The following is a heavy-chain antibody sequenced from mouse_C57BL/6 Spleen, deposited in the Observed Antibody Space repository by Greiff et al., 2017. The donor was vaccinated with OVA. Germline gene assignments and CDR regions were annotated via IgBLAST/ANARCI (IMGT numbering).Heavy chain of an antibody. CDR2: IHPNSGST. D-gene: IGHD1-1*01. CDR3: ARGPYYGSSSDY. V-gene: IGHV1-64*01. J-gene: IGHJ2*01. CDR1: GYTFTSYW. Sequence: VQLQQPGAELVKPGASVKLSCKASGYTFTSYWMHWVKQRPGQGLEWIGMIHPNSGSTNYNEKFKSKATMTVDKSSSTAYMQLSSLTSEDSAVYYCARGPYYGSSSDYWGQGTTLTVSS.